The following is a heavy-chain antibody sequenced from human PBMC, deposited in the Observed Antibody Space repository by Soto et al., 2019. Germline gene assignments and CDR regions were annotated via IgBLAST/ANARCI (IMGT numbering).Heavy chain of an antibody. CDR1: GYTFTSYG. CDR2: ISAYNGNT. CDR3: ARAIFGVVIMGRFDP. Sequence: QVRLVQSGAEVKKPGASVKVSCKASGYTFTSYGISWVRQAPGQGLEWMGWISAYNGNTNYAQKLQGRVTMTTDTSTSTAYMELRSLRSDDTAVYYCARAIFGVVIMGRFDPWGQGTLVTVSS. D-gene: IGHD3-3*01. V-gene: IGHV1-18*01. J-gene: IGHJ5*02.